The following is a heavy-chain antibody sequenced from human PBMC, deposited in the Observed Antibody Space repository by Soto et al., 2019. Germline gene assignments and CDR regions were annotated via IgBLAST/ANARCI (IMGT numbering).Heavy chain of an antibody. J-gene: IGHJ3*01. CDR3: AKEPTSTVEGAFDL. Sequence: EVQLLESGGGLVQPGGSLRLSCTGSGLIFSTFAMSWGRQAPGKGLEWLSAISASGGNTYYPDSVKGRFTISRDISENTLYLQMSSLGGEDTAVYHCAKEPTSTVEGAFDLWGRGTMVTVSS. V-gene: IGHV3-23*01. CDR1: GLIFSTFA. CDR2: ISASGGNT. D-gene: IGHD4-17*01.